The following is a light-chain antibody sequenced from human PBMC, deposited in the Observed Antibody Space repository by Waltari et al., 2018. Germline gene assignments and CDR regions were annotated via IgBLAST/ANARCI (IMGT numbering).Light chain of an antibody. CDR2: DLT. J-gene: IGLJ2*01. CDR1: SSDVGGYNS. CDR3: SSYSSSITPV. V-gene: IGLV2-14*03. Sequence: QSALTQPASVSGSPGQSITISCTGTSSDVGGYNSVSWYQQHPGKAPTLMIYDLTNRPTGVSYRFSGSRSCNTASLTISGLQSEYEADYYCSSYSSSITPVFGGGTKLTVL.